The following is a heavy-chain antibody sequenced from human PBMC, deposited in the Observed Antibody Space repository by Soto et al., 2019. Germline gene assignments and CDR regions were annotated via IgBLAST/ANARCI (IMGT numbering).Heavy chain of an antibody. CDR3: ARWYAGYGMDV. V-gene: IGHV4-59*08. D-gene: IGHD6-13*01. CDR1: GGSISSYY. J-gene: IGHJ6*02. CDR2: MYYSGST. Sequence: QVQLQESGPGLVKPSETLSLTCTISGGSISSYYWSWIRQPPGKGLEWIGYMYYSGSTNYNPSLKSRVTISVDRSKDQFSLKLSSVTAADTAVYYCARWYAGYGMDVWGQGTTVTVSS.